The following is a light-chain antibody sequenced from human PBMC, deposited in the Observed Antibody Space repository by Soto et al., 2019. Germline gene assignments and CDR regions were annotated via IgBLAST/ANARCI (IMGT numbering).Light chain of an antibody. V-gene: IGLV2-14*01. CDR1: TSDVGGYNY. Sequence: QSALTQPASVSGSPGQSITISCTGTTSDVGGYNYVSWYQQHPGKAPKLMVYDVSNRPSGVSNRVSGSKSGNTASLTISGLQDEDEADYYCSSYTSSGTLEVFGTGTKVTVL. CDR3: SSYTSSGTLEV. CDR2: DVS. J-gene: IGLJ1*01.